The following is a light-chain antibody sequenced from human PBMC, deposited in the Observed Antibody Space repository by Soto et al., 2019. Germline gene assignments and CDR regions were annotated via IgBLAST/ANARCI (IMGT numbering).Light chain of an antibody. Sequence: QSALTQPPSASESPGQSVTISCTGTSTDIGSYHDVSCYQHHPATAPKLLIYEVQKPPPGVPGLFAASTAANTSSPTSCGLEADDEADYYCLSYGGSNNYVFGPGTKV. V-gene: IGLV2-8*01. CDR3: LSYGGSNNYV. CDR1: STDIGSYHD. CDR2: EVQ. J-gene: IGLJ1*01.